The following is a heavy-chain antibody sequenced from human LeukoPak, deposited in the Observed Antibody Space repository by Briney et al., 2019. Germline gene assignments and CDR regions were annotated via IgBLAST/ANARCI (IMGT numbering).Heavy chain of an antibody. CDR2: ITSSSSYI. CDR3: AREPSLPAAITAPGAFDP. J-gene: IGHJ5*02. CDR1: GFTFGSYS. V-gene: IGHV3-21*01. Sequence: KPGGSLRLSCAASGFTFGSYSMNWVRQAPGKGLEWVSSITSSSSYIYYADSVKGRFTISRDNAKNSLYLQMNSLRAEDTAIYYCAREPSLPAAITAPGAFDPWGQGTLVTVSS. D-gene: IGHD2-2*02.